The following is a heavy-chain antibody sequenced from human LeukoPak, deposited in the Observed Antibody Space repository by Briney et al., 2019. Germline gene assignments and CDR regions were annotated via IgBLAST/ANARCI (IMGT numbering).Heavy chain of an antibody. CDR3: ARVPLYSSGFGY. J-gene: IGHJ4*02. Sequence: SETLSLTCTVSGGSISSGGYYWSWIRQPPGKGLEWIGYIYHSGSTYYNPSLKSRVTISVDRSKNQFSLKLSSVTAADTAVYYCARVPLYSSGFGYWGQGTLVTVSS. CDR2: IYHSGST. V-gene: IGHV4-30-2*01. D-gene: IGHD6-19*01. CDR1: GGSISSGGYY.